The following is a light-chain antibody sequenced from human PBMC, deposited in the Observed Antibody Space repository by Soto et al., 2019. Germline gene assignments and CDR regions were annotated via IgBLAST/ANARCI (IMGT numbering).Light chain of an antibody. CDR3: SSYTSSSLYV. J-gene: IGLJ1*01. CDR2: DVS. Sequence: QSALTQPRSVSGSPGQSVTISCTGTSSDVGAYNYVSWHQQHPGKAPKLMIYDVSDRPSGVSNRFSGSKSGSTASLTISGLQAEDEADYYCSSYTSSSLYVFGTGTKLTVL. V-gene: IGLV2-14*01. CDR1: SSDVGAYNY.